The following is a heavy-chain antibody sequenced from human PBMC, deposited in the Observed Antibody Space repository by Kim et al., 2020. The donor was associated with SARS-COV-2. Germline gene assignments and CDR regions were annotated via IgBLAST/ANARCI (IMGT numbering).Heavy chain of an antibody. CDR2: INHSGST. V-gene: IGHV4-34*01. CDR1: GGSFSGYY. Sequence: SETLSLTCAVYGGSFSGYYWSWIRQPPGKGLEWIGEINHSGSTNYNPSLKSRVTISVDTSKNQFSLKLSSVTAADTAVYYCARGNRGRIAAAGSPSFDYWGQETLVTVSS. D-gene: IGHD6-13*01. J-gene: IGHJ4*02. CDR3: ARGNRGRIAAAGSPSFDY.